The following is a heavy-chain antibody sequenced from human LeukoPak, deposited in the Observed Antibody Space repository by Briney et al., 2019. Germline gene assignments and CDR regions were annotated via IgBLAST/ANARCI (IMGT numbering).Heavy chain of an antibody. D-gene: IGHD5-24*01. V-gene: IGHV3-15*01. CDR3: TKLGYKWINRFDP. J-gene: IGHJ5*02. CDR2: IKSKTDGETT. CDR1: GFTFSDAW. Sequence: GGSLGLSCAASGFTFSDAWMSWVRQAPGKGLEWVGRIKSKTDGETTDYAAPVKGRFTISRDDSKNTLSLQMNSLETDDTAVYFCTKLGYKWINRFDPWGQGTLVIVSS.